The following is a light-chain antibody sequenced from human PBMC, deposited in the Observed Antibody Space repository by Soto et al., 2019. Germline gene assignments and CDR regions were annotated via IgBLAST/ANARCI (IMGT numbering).Light chain of an antibody. J-gene: IGKJ1*01. V-gene: IGKV1-5*03. Sequence: DIQMTQSPSTLSASIGDRVTITCRASQSINSWLAWFQQKPGKAPKLLIYKASSLEGGVPSRFSGSGSGTEFPLTISSLQPDDFATYYCQQYDTFFPTFGQGTKVEIK. CDR2: KAS. CDR3: QQYDTFFPT. CDR1: QSINSW.